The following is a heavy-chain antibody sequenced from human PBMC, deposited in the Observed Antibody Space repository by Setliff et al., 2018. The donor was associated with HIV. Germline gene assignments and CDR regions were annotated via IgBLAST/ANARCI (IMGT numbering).Heavy chain of an antibody. CDR1: GFTFSTYW. CDR3: ARGQTSVTLQFDH. V-gene: IGHV3-74*03. D-gene: IGHD4-17*01. Sequence: PGGSLRLSCAASGFTFSTYWMHWVRQAPGKGLVWVSHINNDGRKTTYADSVKGRFTVSRDNAKNTLYLQMNSLRAEDTAVYYCARGQTSVTLQFDHWGQGTLVTVSS. J-gene: IGHJ4*02. CDR2: INNDGRKT.